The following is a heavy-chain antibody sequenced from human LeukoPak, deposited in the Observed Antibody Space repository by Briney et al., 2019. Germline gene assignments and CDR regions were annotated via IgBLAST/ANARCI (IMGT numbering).Heavy chain of an antibody. V-gene: IGHV4-30-2*01. CDR2: IYHSGST. CDR1: GGSISSGGYS. D-gene: IGHD6-19*01. CDR3: ARSRGYSSGRGPIDY. J-gene: IGHJ4*02. Sequence: PSQTLSLTCAVSGGSISSGGYSWSWIRQPPGKGLEWIGYIYHSGSTYYNPSLKSRVTISVDRSKNQFSLKLSSVTAADTAVYYCARSRGYSSGRGPIDYWGQGTLVTVSS.